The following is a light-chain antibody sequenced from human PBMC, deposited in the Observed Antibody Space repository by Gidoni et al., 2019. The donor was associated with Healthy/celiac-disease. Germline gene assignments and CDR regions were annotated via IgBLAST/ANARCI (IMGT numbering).Light chain of an antibody. CDR2: KVA. CDR3: MQGTHWPYT. V-gene: IGKV2-30*01. CDR1: QSLVYSDGNTY. Sequence: DVVMTQSPLSLPVTLGQPASISFRSSQSLVYSDGNTYLNWFQQRPGQSPRRLIYKVANRDSGVPDRFSGRGSGTDFTLKISRVEAEDVGVYYCMQGTHWPYTFGQGTKLEIK. J-gene: IGKJ2*01.